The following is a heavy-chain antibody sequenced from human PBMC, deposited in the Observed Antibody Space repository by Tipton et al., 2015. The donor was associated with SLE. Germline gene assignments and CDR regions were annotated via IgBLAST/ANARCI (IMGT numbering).Heavy chain of an antibody. Sequence: LRLSCTVSGGSISSGDYYWSWIRQPPGKGLEWIGYIYYSGSTYYNPSLKSRVTISVDTSKNQFSLKLSSVTAADTAVYYCARDGTMVRGVGEYYGMDVWGQGTTVTVSS. J-gene: IGHJ6*02. CDR1: GGSISSGDYY. CDR2: IYYSGST. V-gene: IGHV4-30-4*01. D-gene: IGHD3-10*01. CDR3: ARDGTMVRGVGEYYGMDV.